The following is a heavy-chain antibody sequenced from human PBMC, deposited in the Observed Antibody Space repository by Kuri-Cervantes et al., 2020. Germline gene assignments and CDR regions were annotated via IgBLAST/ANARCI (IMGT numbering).Heavy chain of an antibody. CDR3: AKEEIPPGSNYYDSNGDYYYYYMDV. V-gene: IGHV3-15*01. CDR1: GFTFSNAW. D-gene: IGHD3-22*01. Sequence: GGSLRLSCAASGFTFSNAWMSWVRQAPGKGLEWVGRVKSKIDGGTTDYATPVKGRFTMSRDDSKTTLFLQMNSLRAEDTAVYYCAKEEIPPGSNYYDSNGDYYYYYMDVWGKGTTVTVSS. CDR2: VKSKIDGGTT. J-gene: IGHJ6*03.